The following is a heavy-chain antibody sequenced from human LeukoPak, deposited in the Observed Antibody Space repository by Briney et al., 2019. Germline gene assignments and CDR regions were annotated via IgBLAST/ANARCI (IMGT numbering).Heavy chain of an antibody. CDR2: ISRSSDNI. V-gene: IGHV3-21*05. CDR3: ARGRPHGNDY. J-gene: IGHJ4*02. D-gene: IGHD4-23*01. CDR1: GFTFSSYT. Sequence: PGGSLRLSCAASGFTFSSYTMNWVRQAPGKGLEWISFISRSSDNIYYADSVKGRFSISRDNAKNTLYLQMNSLRVEDTAVYYCARGRPHGNDYWGQGTLVTVSS.